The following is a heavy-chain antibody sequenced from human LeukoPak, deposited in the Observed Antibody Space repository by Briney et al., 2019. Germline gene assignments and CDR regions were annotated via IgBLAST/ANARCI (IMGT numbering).Heavy chain of an antibody. CDR1: GFTFSSYS. CDR3: ASTIGNDAFDI. D-gene: IGHD3-3*01. V-gene: IGHV3-21*01. J-gene: IGHJ3*02. Sequence: PGGSLRLSCAAPGFTFSSYSMNWVRQAPGKGLEWVSSVSSSSSYIYYADSVKGRFTISRDNAKNSLYLQMNSLRAEDTAVYYCASTIGNDAFDIWGQGTMVTVSS. CDR2: VSSSSSYI.